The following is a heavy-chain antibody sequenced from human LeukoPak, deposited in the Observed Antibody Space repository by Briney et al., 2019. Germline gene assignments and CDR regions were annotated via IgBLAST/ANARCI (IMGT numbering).Heavy chain of an antibody. J-gene: IGHJ6*02. Sequence: ASVKVSCKASGYTFTSYAMHWVRQAPGQRLEWMGWINAGNGNTKYSQKFQGRVTITADESTSTAYMELSSLRAEDTAVYYCARDLRGSGSYLTVTYYYYYGMDVWGQGTTVTVSS. CDR1: GYTFTSYA. V-gene: IGHV1-3*01. D-gene: IGHD3-10*01. CDR2: INAGNGNT. CDR3: ARDLRGSGSYLTVTYYYYYGMDV.